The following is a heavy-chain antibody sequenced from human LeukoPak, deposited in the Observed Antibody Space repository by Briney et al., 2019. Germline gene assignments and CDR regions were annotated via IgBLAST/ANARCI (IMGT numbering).Heavy chain of an antibody. D-gene: IGHD2-15*01. CDR1: GFSFSSNG. V-gene: IGHV3-30*03. J-gene: IGHJ4*02. Sequence: GGSLRLSCAASGFSFSSNGMHWVRQAPGKGLEWVAVISYDGSNKYYADSVKGRFTTSRDNSKNTLYLQMNSLRAEDTAVYYCARGSCSGGSCYWSFDYWGQGTLVTVSS. CDR3: ARGSCSGGSCYWSFDY. CDR2: ISYDGSNK.